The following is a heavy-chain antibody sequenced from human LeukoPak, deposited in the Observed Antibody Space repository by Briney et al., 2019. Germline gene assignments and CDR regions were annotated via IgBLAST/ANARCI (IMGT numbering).Heavy chain of an antibody. CDR3: ARVPRGGQYQLLWYPTTRSFDY. Sequence: GASVKVSCKASGYIFTIYYMHWVRQAPRQGLEWMGIINPSGGNTNYAQKFQDRVTITRNTSISTAYMELSSLRSEDTAVYYCARVPRGGQYQLLWYPTTRSFDYWGQGTLVTVSS. J-gene: IGHJ4*02. D-gene: IGHD2-2*01. CDR2: INPSGGNT. CDR1: GYIFTIYY. V-gene: IGHV1-46*01.